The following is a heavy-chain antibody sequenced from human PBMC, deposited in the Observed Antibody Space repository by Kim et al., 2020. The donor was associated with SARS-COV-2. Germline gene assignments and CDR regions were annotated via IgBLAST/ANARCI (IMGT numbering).Heavy chain of an antibody. CDR3: ARIGRSSYPMDV. V-gene: IGHV3-48*02. Sequence: GGSLRLSCAASGFIFSSYSMDWVRQAPGKGLQWVSYISSSTSTIYYADSVKGRFTISRDNAGNSLYLQMNSLRDEDTAVYYCARIGRSSYPMDVWGQGTTDTVSS. J-gene: IGHJ6*02. CDR2: ISSSTSTI. D-gene: IGHD6-13*01. CDR1: GFIFSSYS.